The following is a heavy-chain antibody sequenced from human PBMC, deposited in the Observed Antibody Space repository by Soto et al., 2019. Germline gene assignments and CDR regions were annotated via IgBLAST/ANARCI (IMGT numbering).Heavy chain of an antibody. Sequence: PSETLSLTCTVSGGSISSGGYYWSWIRQHPGKGLEWIGYIYYSGSTYYNPSLKSRVTISVDTSKNQFSLKLSSVTAADTAVYYCARRCSGGSCYFSNWFDPWGQGTLVTVSS. CDR2: IYYSGST. CDR1: GGSISSGGYY. V-gene: IGHV4-31*03. CDR3: ARRCSGGSCYFSNWFDP. D-gene: IGHD2-15*01. J-gene: IGHJ5*02.